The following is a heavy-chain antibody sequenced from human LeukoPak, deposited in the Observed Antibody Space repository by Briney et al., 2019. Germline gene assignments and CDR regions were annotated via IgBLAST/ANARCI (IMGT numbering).Heavy chain of an antibody. J-gene: IGHJ3*02. CDR1: GYTFTSYD. V-gene: IGHV1-8*01. D-gene: IGHD2/OR15-2a*01. CDR3: ARRNSPSRTTALPRGRAFDI. CDR2: MNPNSGNT. Sequence: ASVKVSCKASGYTFTSYDINWVRQATGQGLEWMGWMNPNSGNTGYAQKFQGRVTMTRNTSISTAYLELSSLRSEDTAVYFCARRNSPSRTTALPRGRAFDIWGQGTVVSVSS.